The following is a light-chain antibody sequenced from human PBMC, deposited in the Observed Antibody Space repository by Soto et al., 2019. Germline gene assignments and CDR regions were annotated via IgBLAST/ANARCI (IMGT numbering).Light chain of an antibody. CDR2: DVS. CDR1: SSDVGGYNY. V-gene: IGLV2-14*01. CDR3: SSYTSSSTPHVV. J-gene: IGLJ2*01. Sequence: QSALTQPASVSGSPGQSITISCTGTSSDVGGYNYVSWYQQYPGKAPKLMIYDVSNRPSGVSNRFSGSKSGNTASLTISGLQAEDEDDYYCSSYTSSSTPHVVFGGGTQLTVL.